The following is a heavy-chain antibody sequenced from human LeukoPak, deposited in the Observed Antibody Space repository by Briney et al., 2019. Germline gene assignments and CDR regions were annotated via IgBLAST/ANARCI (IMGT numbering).Heavy chain of an antibody. CDR3: ARGHIAARPSHYYMDV. D-gene: IGHD6-6*01. V-gene: IGHV3-74*01. CDR1: GFTFSSYW. CDR2: INSDGSST. J-gene: IGHJ6*03. Sequence: PGGSLRLSCAASGFTFSSYWMHRVRQAPGKGLVWVSRINSDGSSTSYADSVKGRFTISRDNAKNTLYLQMNSLRAEDTAVYYCARGHIAARPSHYYMDVWGKGTTVTVSS.